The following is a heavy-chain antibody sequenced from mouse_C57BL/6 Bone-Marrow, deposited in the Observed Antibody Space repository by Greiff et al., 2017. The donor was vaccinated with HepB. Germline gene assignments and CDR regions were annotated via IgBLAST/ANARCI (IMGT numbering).Heavy chain of an antibody. J-gene: IGHJ3*02. CDR2: IDPENGDT. Sequence: VQLQQSGAELVRPGASVKLSCTASGFNIKDDYMHWVKQRPEQGLEWIGWIDPENGDTEYASKFQGKATITADTSSNTAYLQLSSLTSEDTAVYYCTTAGDDNGASFGDWGQMTLATVSP. V-gene: IGHV14-4*01. CDR1: GFNIKDDY. D-gene: IGHD2-2*01. CDR3: TTAGDDNGASFGD.